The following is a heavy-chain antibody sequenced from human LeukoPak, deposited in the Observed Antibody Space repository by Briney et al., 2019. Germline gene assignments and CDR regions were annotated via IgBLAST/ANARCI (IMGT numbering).Heavy chain of an antibody. V-gene: IGHV4-34*01. CDR2: INHSGGT. CDR1: GGSFSGYY. CDR3: ARGPTYYYGTGSPYFDY. D-gene: IGHD3-10*01. Sequence: PSETLSLTCAVYGGSFSGYYWSWIRQPPGKGLEWIGEINHSGGTNYNPSLKSRVTISVDTSKNQFSLKLSSVTAADTAVYYCARGPTYYYGTGSPYFDYWGQGTLVTVSS. J-gene: IGHJ4*02.